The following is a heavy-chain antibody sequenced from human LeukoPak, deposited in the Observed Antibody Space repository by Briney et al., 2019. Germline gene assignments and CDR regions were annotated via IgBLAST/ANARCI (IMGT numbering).Heavy chain of an antibody. CDR2: IYYSGST. CDR1: GGSISSYY. CDR3: ARVGYYDSSGLGGALDY. J-gene: IGHJ4*02. V-gene: IGHV4-59*01. Sequence: SETLSLTCTVSGGSISSYYWSWIRQPPGKGLEWIGYIYYSGSTNYNPSLKSRVTISVDTSKNQFSLKLSSVTAADTAVYYCARVGYYDSSGLGGALDYWGQGTLVTVSS. D-gene: IGHD3-22*01.